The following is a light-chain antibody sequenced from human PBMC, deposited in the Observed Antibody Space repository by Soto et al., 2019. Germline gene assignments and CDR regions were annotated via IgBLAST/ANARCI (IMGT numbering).Light chain of an antibody. CDR2: RAS. Sequence: EIVLTQSPDTLSLSPGERATLSCRASQRVSSGFLAWYQQKPGQAPRLLIYRASTRATGLPDRFTGSGPGTDFTHPISRREPEDFAVYCCQQYERSPLTFGGGPKVEI. CDR1: QRVSSGF. J-gene: IGKJ4*01. CDR3: QQYERSPLT. V-gene: IGKV3-20*01.